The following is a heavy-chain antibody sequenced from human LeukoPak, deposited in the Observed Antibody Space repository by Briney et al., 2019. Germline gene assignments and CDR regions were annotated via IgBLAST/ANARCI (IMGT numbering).Heavy chain of an antibody. Sequence: SETLSLTCTVSGGPIRSYYWSWIRQPVGKGLEWIGRINASGSTNYNSSLKSRVTMSVDTSKNQFSLRLSSVTAADTAVYYCARDGRFDFWSAYYDYWGHGTLATVSS. V-gene: IGHV4-4*07. D-gene: IGHD3-3*01. CDR2: INASGST. CDR1: GGPIRSYY. CDR3: ARDGRFDFWSAYYDY. J-gene: IGHJ4*01.